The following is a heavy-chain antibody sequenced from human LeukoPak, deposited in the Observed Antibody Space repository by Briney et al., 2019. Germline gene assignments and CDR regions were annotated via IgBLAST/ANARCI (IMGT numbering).Heavy chain of an antibody. CDR3: ARVTWLSAAGTEGNFDY. D-gene: IGHD6-13*01. Sequence: GGSLRLSCAASGFTFSSYTMNWVRQAPGKGLEWVSSITSSSSYIYYADSVKGRFTISRDNAKNSLYLQMDSLRAEDTAVYYCARVTWLSAAGTEGNFDYWGQGTLVTVSS. CDR1: GFTFSSYT. J-gene: IGHJ4*02. V-gene: IGHV3-21*01. CDR2: ITSSSSYI.